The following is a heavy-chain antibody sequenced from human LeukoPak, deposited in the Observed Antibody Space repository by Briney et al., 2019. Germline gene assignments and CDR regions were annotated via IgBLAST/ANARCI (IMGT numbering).Heavy chain of an antibody. V-gene: IGHV1-2*02. J-gene: IGHJ4*02. CDR2: INPNSGGT. CDR3: ASGCSGGSCYSAWYYFDY. Sequence: AASVTVSCKASGYTFTGYYMHWVRQAPGQGLEWMGWINPNSGGTNYAQKFQGRVTMTRDTSISTAYMELSRLRSDDTAVYYCASGCSGGSCYSAWYYFDYWGQGTLVTVSS. D-gene: IGHD2-15*01. CDR1: GYTFTGYY.